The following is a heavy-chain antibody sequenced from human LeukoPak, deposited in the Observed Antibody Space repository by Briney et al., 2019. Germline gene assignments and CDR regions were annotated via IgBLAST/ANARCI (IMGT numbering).Heavy chain of an antibody. J-gene: IGHJ6*03. D-gene: IGHD6-6*01. Sequence: GGSLRLSCAASGFTFNSYTLNWVRQAPGKGLEWVSYISSSSSTIYYADSVKGRFTISRDNAKNSLYLQMNSLRAEDTAVYYCAREASEYSSSSPPGGYYYYMDVWGKGTTVTVSS. CDR1: GFTFNSYT. CDR2: ISSSSSTI. V-gene: IGHV3-48*01. CDR3: AREASEYSSSSPPGGYYYYMDV.